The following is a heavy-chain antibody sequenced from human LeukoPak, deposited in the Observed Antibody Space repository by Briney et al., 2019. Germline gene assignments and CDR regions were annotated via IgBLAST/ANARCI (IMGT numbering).Heavy chain of an antibody. CDR2: ISWNSGNL. V-gene: IGHV3-9*01. CDR3: AKAEGFFGGYYDH. CDR1: GFTFEDYA. D-gene: IGHD4-23*01. Sequence: PGGSLRLSCAASGFTFEDYAMHWVRQAPGKGLEWVSGISWNSGNLDYADSVKGRFTISRDNAKNSLYLQMSSLRAEDTAFYYCAKAEGFFGGYYDHWGQGTLVTVSS. J-gene: IGHJ4*02.